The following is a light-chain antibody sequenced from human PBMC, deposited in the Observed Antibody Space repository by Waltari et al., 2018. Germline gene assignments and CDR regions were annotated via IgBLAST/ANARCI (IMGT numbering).Light chain of an antibody. V-gene: IGKV3-20*01. CDR3: QQYGSSPFT. CDR1: QSVSGRC. J-gene: IGKJ3*01. CDR2: GAS. Sequence: ELVLTQPPGTLSLSTGARATLPCRASQSVSGRCLAWYQQNPGQAPRLLIYGASSRATDIQDKFSGSGSGTDFTLTISRLEPEDFAVYYCQQYGSSPFTFGPGTKVDIK.